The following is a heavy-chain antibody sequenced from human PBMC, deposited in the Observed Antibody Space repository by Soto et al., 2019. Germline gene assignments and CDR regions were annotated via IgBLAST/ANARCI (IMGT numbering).Heavy chain of an antibody. CDR1: GGSISSGDYY. D-gene: IGHD3-22*01. CDR3: ARDSRYYDSSGYYATEINWFDP. V-gene: IGHV4-30-4*01. J-gene: IGHJ5*02. Sequence: PSETLSLTCTVSGGSISSGDYYWSWIRQPPGKGLEWIGYIYYSGSTYYNPSLKSRVTISVDTSKNQFSLKLSSVTAADTAVYYCARDSRYYDSSGYYATEINWFDPWGQGTLVTVSS. CDR2: IYYSGST.